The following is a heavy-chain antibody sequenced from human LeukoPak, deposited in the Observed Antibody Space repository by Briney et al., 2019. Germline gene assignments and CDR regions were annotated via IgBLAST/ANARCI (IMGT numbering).Heavy chain of an antibody. Sequence: SETLSLTCTVSGGSISSGSYDWSWIRQPAGKGLEWIGRIYTSGSTNYNPSLKSRVTISVDTPKNQFSLKLSSVTAADTAVYYCARAQNYGGSYSFDYWGQGTLVTVSS. V-gene: IGHV4-61*02. J-gene: IGHJ4*02. CDR3: ARAQNYGGSYSFDY. D-gene: IGHD1-26*01. CDR1: GGSISSGSYD. CDR2: IYTSGST.